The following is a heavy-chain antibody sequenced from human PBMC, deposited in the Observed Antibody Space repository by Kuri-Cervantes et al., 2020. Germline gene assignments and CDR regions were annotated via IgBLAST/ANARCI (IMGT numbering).Heavy chain of an antibody. Sequence: AAVNVSCMASGSTFTAYYIHWVRQAPGQGLEWMGWINPNSGGTNYAQKFQGWVTMTRDTSISTAYMELSRLRSDDTGVYYCARDRIGRSGENCFDPWGQGTLVTVSS. V-gene: IGHV1-2*04. CDR1: GSTFTAYY. D-gene: IGHD3-3*01. CDR3: ARDRIGRSGENCFDP. J-gene: IGHJ5*02. CDR2: INPNSGGT.